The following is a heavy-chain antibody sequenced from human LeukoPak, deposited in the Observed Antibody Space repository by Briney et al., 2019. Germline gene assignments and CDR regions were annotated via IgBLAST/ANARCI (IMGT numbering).Heavy chain of an antibody. J-gene: IGHJ4*02. D-gene: IGHD3-22*01. CDR1: GFTFRSYG. V-gene: IGHV3-30*02. CDR2: IRYVGSNK. CDR3: AKDSPPYDSSGRFDY. Sequence: PGGPLRLSCAASGFTFRSYGMHWVRQAPGKGLEGVAFIRYVGSNKYYADSVKGRFTISRDNSKNTLYLQMNSLRAEDTAVYYCAKDSPPYDSSGRFDYWGQGTLVTVSS.